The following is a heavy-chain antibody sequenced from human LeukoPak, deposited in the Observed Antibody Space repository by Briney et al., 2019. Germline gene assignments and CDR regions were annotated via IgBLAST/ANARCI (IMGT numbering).Heavy chain of an antibody. D-gene: IGHD4/OR15-4a*01. CDR1: GGSISSRNYY. Sequence: SETLSLTCTVSGGSISSRNYYWGWIRQSPGKGLEWIGSIYYSGSTYYKSSLKSRVTISADTSRNQFSPRLTSVTATDTAVYYCARQPPFFGDYGGYWGQGTLVTVSS. J-gene: IGHJ4*02. CDR2: IYYSGST. CDR3: ARQPPFFGDYGGY. V-gene: IGHV4-39*01.